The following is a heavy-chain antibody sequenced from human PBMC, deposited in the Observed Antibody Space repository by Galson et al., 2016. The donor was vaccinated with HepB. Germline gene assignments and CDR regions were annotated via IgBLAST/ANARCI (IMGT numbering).Heavy chain of an antibody. CDR2: IFHSGSP. V-gene: IGHV4-38-2*02. Sequence: SETLSLTCTVSGYSISSGYYWDWIRQPPGKGLEWIGNIFHSGSPHLNPSLKSRVTISMDTSKNQFSLIMTSVTAADTAVYYCARPGSNWDFDYWGPGTLVTVSS. CDR3: ARPGSNWDFDY. J-gene: IGHJ4*02. CDR1: GYSISSGYY. D-gene: IGHD6-13*01.